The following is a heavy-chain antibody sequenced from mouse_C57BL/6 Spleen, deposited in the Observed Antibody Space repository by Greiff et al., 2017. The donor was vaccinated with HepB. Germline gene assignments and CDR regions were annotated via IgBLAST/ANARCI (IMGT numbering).Heavy chain of an antibody. CDR1: GFTFSSYA. CDR2: ISDDGSYT. CDR3: ARTGSMDY. V-gene: IGHV5-4*01. J-gene: IGHJ4*01. Sequence: EVHLVESGGGLVKPGGSLKLSCAASGFTFSSYAMSWVRQTPEKRLEWVATISDDGSYTYYPDNVKGRYTISRDNAKNSPYLQMSHLKSEDTAMYYCARTGSMDYWGQGTSVTVSS.